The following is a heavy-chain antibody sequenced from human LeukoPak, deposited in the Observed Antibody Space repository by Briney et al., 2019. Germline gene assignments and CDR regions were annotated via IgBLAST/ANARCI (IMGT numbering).Heavy chain of an antibody. V-gene: IGHV1-18*01. D-gene: IGHD1-14*01. Sequence: GASVKVSCKASGYTFTSYGISWVRQAPGQGLEWMGWISAYNGHTNYEQKFQGRLTVTRDTPTSTVYMELSSLRSDDTAVYYCVRDNSIADRGWWFDPWGQGTLVTVSS. J-gene: IGHJ5*02. CDR1: GYTFTSYG. CDR3: VRDNSIADRGWWFDP. CDR2: ISAYNGHT.